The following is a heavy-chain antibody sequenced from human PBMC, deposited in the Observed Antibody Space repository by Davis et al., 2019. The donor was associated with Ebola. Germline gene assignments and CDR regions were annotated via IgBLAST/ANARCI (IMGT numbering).Heavy chain of an antibody. CDR3: AKGDLGSCSGAICYFFDY. Sequence: PGGSLRLSCAASGFSFSTYAMSWVRQTPGKGLEWVSAISGSDPGTYYADSVKGRFTISRDNSKTTLYLQMNSLRVEDTAIYYCAKGDLGSCSGAICYFFDYWGQGTLVAVSS. D-gene: IGHD2-15*01. V-gene: IGHV3-23*01. CDR1: GFSFSTYA. J-gene: IGHJ4*02. CDR2: ISGSDPGT.